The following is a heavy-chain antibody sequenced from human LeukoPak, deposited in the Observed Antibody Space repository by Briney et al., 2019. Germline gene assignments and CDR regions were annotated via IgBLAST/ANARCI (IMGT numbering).Heavy chain of an antibody. CDR1: GYTFTSYY. Sequence: GASVKVSCKASGYTFTSYYMHWVRQAPGQGLGWMGIINPSGGSTSYAQKFQGRVTITRDTSTSTVYMELSSLRSEDTAVYYCARVDYYGDYPDYWGQGTLVTVSS. CDR3: ARVDYYGDYPDY. V-gene: IGHV1-46*01. J-gene: IGHJ4*02. CDR2: INPSGGST. D-gene: IGHD4-17*01.